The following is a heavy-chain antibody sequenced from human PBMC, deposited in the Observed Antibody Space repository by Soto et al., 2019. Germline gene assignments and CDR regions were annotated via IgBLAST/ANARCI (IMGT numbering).Heavy chain of an antibody. Sequence: QVHLVESGGGVIQPGRSLRLSCAASGFSFRTYGMQWVRQAPGKGLEWVAVIWSDGTKKYYADSVKGRFTISRDNSKSTVYLQMDSLMAEDTAVYCCAGGTYFGDYWGQGTLVTVSS. CDR3: AGGTYFGDY. CDR2: IWSDGTKK. CDR1: GFSFRTYG. D-gene: IGHD1-26*01. V-gene: IGHV3-33*01. J-gene: IGHJ4*02.